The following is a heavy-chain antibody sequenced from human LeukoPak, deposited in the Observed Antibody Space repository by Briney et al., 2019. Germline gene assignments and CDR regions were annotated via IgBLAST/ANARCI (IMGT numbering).Heavy chain of an antibody. D-gene: IGHD2-2*01. CDR3: ARDRYGVKDCSSTSCLYNWFDP. CDR2: IIPIFGTA. V-gene: IGHV1-69*13. J-gene: IGHJ5*02. CDR1: GGTFSSYA. Sequence: ASVKVSCKASGGTFSSYAISWVRQAPGPGLEWMGGIIPIFGTANYAQKFQGRVTITADESTSTAYMELSSLRSEDTAVYYCARDRYGVKDCSSTSCLYNWFDPWGQGTLVTVSS.